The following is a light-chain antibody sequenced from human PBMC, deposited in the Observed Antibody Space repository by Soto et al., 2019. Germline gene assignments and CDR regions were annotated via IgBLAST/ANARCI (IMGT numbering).Light chain of an antibody. V-gene: IGKV1-5*03. CDR1: QTISTW. CDR3: QQYETYWT. Sequence: DIQMTQSPSTLSASVGDRVTITCRASQTISTWLAWYQQKPGKAPKLLIYRASSLESGVPSRFSGSRSGTEFTLTISSLQPDDFATYYCQQYETYWTFGQGTSVEIK. CDR2: RAS. J-gene: IGKJ1*01.